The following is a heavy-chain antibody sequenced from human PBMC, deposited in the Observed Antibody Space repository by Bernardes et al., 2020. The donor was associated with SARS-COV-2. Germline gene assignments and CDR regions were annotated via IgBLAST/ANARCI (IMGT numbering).Heavy chain of an antibody. Sequence: GGSLRLSCAASGFTFSSYSMNWVRQAPGKGLEWVSYISSSSSTIYYADSVKGRFTISRDNAKNSLYLQMNSLRDEDTAVYYCARELRGYSYGYALRGLCGMDVWGQGTTVTVSS. CDR2: ISSSSSTI. J-gene: IGHJ6*02. V-gene: IGHV3-48*02. D-gene: IGHD5-18*01. CDR3: ARELRGYSYGYALRGLCGMDV. CDR1: GFTFSSYS.